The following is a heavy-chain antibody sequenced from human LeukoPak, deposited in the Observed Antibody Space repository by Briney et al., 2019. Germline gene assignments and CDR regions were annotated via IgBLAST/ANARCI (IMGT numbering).Heavy chain of an antibody. CDR2: ISGSGGSI. V-gene: IGHV3-23*01. D-gene: IGHD4-11*01. Sequence: GGSLRLSCAASGFTFSSYGMSWVRQAPGKGLEWVSGISGSGGSIQYADSVKGRFTISRDNSKNTLNLQMNILRVEDTAVYYCAKGPLDYIHGTHYFDYWGQGTLVTVSA. CDR1: GFTFSSYG. J-gene: IGHJ4*02. CDR3: AKGPLDYIHGTHYFDY.